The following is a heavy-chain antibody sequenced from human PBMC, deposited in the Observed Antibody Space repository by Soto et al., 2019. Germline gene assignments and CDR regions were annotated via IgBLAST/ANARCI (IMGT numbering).Heavy chain of an antibody. V-gene: IGHV4-31*03. CDR2: IYYSGST. D-gene: IGHD2-21*01. CDR1: GGSISSGGYY. J-gene: IGHJ6*02. Sequence: QVQLQESGPGLVKPSQTLSLTCTVSGGSISSGGYYWYWIRQHPGKGLEWIGYIYYSGSTYYTPSLKSRVTISVDTSKHQFSLKLSSVTAADTAVYYCAASCVACGGFNYYGMDVWGQGTTVTVSS. CDR3: AASCVACGGFNYYGMDV.